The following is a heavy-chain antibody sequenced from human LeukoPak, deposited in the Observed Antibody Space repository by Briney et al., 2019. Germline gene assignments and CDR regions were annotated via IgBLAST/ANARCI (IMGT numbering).Heavy chain of an antibody. CDR2: INHSGST. D-gene: IGHD3-16*01. Sequence: SSETLSLTCAVYGGSFSGYYWSWIRQPPGKGLEWIGEINHSGSTNYNPSLKSRVTISVDTSKNQFSLKLSSVTAADTALYYCARGPGHYDYVGGGYRPRPFDYWGQGTLVTVPS. CDR3: ARGPGHYDYVGGGYRPRPFDY. V-gene: IGHV4-34*01. CDR1: GGSFSGYY. J-gene: IGHJ4*02.